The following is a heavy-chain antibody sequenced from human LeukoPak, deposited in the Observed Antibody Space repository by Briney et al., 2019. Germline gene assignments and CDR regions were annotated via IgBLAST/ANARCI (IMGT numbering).Heavy chain of an antibody. D-gene: IGHD3-10*01. V-gene: IGHV3-23*03. CDR1: GFPFTIYA. Sequence: GSLRLPCAASGFPFTIYAMSWVRQAPGKGLEWVSSIGGSSTYYADFVKGRFTISRDTSKNTMDLQMNSLRAEDTAIYYCAKYRGFGDSYDSWGQGTLVTVSS. J-gene: IGHJ4*02. CDR2: IGGSST. CDR3: AKYRGFGDSYDS.